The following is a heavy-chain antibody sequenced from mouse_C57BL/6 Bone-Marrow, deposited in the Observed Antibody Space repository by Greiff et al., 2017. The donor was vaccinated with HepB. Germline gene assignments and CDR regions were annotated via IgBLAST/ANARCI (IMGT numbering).Heavy chain of an antibody. J-gene: IGHJ4*01. D-gene: IGHD1-1*02. Sequence: EVQLQQSGGDLVKPGASLKISCAASGFTFSSYGMSWVRQTPDKGLEWVATISSCGSYTNYTDRLKGRSTISSDNSKNTPYLKISSLTSEDSAMEMEKESNIGSDGGSTEYPDSVKGRFTNSGDKAKDTLYVQMSSLKAEETAMYLCARGIVRLVAASMMDYWGQGTSLTVSS. CDR3: KESNIGSDGGSTEYPDSVKGRFTNSGDKAKDTLYVQMSSLKAEETAMYLCARGIVRLVAASMMDY. CDR2: ISSCGSYT. V-gene: IGHV5-6*01. CDR1: GFTFSSYG.